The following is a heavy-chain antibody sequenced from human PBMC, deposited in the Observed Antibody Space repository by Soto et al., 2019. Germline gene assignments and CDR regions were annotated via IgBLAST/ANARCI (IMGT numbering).Heavy chain of an antibody. J-gene: IGHJ6*04. CDR2: IDNAGTDT. D-gene: IGHD3-10*01. V-gene: IGHV3-74*01. CDR3: ARGWFSPDV. Sequence: EVQLVESGGGLVQPGGSLRLSCAASGFTLSGCSMHWVRQAPGKGLVWVSGIDNAGTDTTYADSVKGRFTSSGDKAKNMLYLQMNSLRVEDMAEYYCARGWFSPDVWGKGTTVTVSS. CDR1: GFTLSGCS.